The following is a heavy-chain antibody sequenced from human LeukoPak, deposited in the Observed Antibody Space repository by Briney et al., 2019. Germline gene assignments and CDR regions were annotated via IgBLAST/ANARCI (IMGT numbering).Heavy chain of an antibody. Sequence: PGGSLRLSCAASGFTFSSYSMNWVRQAPGKGLEWVSSISSSSSYIYYADSVKGRFTISRDNAKNSLYLQMNSLRAEDTAVYYCARERYSYGPAEFDYWGQGTLVTVSS. D-gene: IGHD5-18*01. V-gene: IGHV3-21*01. CDR3: ARERYSYGPAEFDY. CDR1: GFTFSSYS. J-gene: IGHJ4*02. CDR2: ISSSSSYI.